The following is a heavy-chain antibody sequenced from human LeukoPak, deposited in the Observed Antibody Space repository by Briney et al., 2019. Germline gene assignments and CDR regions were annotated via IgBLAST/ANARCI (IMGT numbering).Heavy chain of an antibody. CDR3: ATSFVTRGIISAY. Sequence: TSETLSLTCAVYGGSFSEYYWNWIRQSPGEGLEWIEEISHSGGIKYNPSLKSRVTMSPDTSKNQFSLKLRSVTAADTAIYYCATSFVTRGIISAYWGQGTPVTVSS. CDR2: ISHSGGI. D-gene: IGHD3-10*01. V-gene: IGHV4-34*01. CDR1: GGSFSEYY. J-gene: IGHJ4*02.